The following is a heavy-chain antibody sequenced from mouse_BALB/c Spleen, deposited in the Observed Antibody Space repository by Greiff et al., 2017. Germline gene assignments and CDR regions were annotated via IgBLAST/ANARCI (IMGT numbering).Heavy chain of an antibody. CDR1: GYTFTSYW. Sequence: VQLQQSGAELAKPGASVKMSCKASGYTFTSYWMHWVKQRPGQGLEWIGYINPSTGYTEYNQKFKDKATLTADKSSSTAYMQLSSLTSEDSAVYYCARWAYGAWFAYWGQGTLVTVSA. CDR3: ARWAYGAWFAY. CDR2: INPSTGYT. V-gene: IGHV1-7*01. D-gene: IGHD1-1*01. J-gene: IGHJ3*01.